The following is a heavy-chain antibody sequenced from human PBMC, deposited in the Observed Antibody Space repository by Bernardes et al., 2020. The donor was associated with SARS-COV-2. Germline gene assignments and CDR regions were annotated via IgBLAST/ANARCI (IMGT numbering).Heavy chain of an antibody. V-gene: IGHV3-74*01. J-gene: IGHJ4*02. CDR3: ARGACNSAGCHSTIDS. D-gene: IGHD2-15*01. CDR2: INVDGVRT. CDR1: GFTFSRYW. Sequence: VESLCLSCAASGFTFSRYWMHWVRQAPGKGLMWVSRINVDGVRTDFADSVKGRFTISRDNAKNTVYLEMNRLSADDTAIYYCARGACNSAGCHSTIDSWGQGTLVTVSS.